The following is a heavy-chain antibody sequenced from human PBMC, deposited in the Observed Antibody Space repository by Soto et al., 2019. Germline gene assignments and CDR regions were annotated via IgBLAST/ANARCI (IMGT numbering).Heavy chain of an antibody. CDR3: VRIRYQLPSSVVWLHP. Sequence: QVQLQQWGAGLLKPSETLSLTCAVYGGFLSESYWTWIRQPPGKGLEWIGEINHVGGTNYNPSLKSRVTVAVDTSQNQFSLRLISVTAADTAMYFCVRIRYQLPSSVVWLHPWGQGTPVTVSS. CDR1: GGFLSESY. D-gene: IGHD3-16*01. J-gene: IGHJ5*02. V-gene: IGHV4-34*01. CDR2: INHVGGT.